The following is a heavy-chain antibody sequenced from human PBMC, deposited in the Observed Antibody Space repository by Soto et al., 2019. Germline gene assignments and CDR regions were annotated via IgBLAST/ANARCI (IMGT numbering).Heavy chain of an antibody. D-gene: IGHD3-16*01. CDR3: ARVGGLGATTIDY. CDR2: IYHSGST. Sequence: SETLSLTCAVSGGSISSSNWWSWVRQPPGKGLEWIGEIYHSGSTNYNPSLKSRVTISVDKSKNQFSLKLSSVTAADTAVYYCARVGGLGATTIDYWGQGTLVTVSS. CDR1: GGSISSSNW. J-gene: IGHJ4*02. V-gene: IGHV4-4*02.